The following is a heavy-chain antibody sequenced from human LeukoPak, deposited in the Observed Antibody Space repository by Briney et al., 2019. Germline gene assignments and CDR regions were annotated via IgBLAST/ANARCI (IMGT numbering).Heavy chain of an antibody. D-gene: IGHD3-22*01. CDR2: IKQDGSEK. J-gene: IGHJ4*02. Sequence: GGSLRLSCAASGFTFSSYWMSWVRQAPGKGLEWVANIKQDGSEKYYVDSVKGRFTISRDNAKNSLYLQMNSLRAEDTAVYYCAREVYYYDSSGYRDYWGQGTLVTVSS. V-gene: IGHV3-7*01. CDR1: GFTFSSYW. CDR3: AREVYYYDSSGYRDY.